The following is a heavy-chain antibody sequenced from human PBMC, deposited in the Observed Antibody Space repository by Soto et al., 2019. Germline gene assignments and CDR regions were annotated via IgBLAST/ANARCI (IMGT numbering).Heavy chain of an antibody. V-gene: IGHV1-2*02. CDR1: GYTFTGYY. J-gene: IGHJ5*02. D-gene: IGHD2-2*01. CDR2: INPNNGGT. CDR3: ARDRVGVYCSSTSCPIIPNWFDP. Sequence: ASVKVSCKASGYTFTGYYMHWVRQAPGQGLEWMGWINPNNGGTNYAQKFQGRVTMTRDTSISTAYMELSRLRSDDTAVYYCARDRVGVYCSSTSCPIIPNWFDPWGQGTLVTVSS.